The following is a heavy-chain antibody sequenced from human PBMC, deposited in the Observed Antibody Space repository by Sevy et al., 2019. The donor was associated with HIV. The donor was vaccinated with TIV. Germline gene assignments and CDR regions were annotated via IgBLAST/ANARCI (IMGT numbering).Heavy chain of an antibody. CDR3: VKDIGRRSVALSFDF. D-gene: IGHD6-19*01. Sequence: GSLRLSCAASGFTFDDFAMHWVRQIPGKRLEWVSLIGWDGGNKFYRSSVRGRFAISRDNTKNSLYLQMDCLKPDDTALYYCVKDIGRRSVALSFDFWGQGTLVTVSS. CDR2: IGWDGGNK. J-gene: IGHJ4*02. V-gene: IGHV3-43*01. CDR1: GFTFDDFA.